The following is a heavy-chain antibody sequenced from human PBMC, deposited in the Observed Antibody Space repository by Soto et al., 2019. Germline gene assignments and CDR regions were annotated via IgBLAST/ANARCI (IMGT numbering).Heavy chain of an antibody. CDR1: GCTFSDDD. V-gene: IGHV3-11*01. D-gene: IGHD4-4*01. CDR2: ISSSGSTI. CDR3: AIDNTVTPVGRFDP. J-gene: IGHJ5*02. Sequence: PGGSLRLSCAASGCTFSDDDMSWMRHAPGKGLEWGAYISSSGSTIYYANSVQFGFTISNNNATYGLYLQLSSLRAKDTAGYDSAIDNTVTPVGRFDPRGPGTLVTGS.